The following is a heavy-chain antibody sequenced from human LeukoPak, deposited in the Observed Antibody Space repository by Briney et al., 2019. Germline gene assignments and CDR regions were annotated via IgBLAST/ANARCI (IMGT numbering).Heavy chain of an antibody. CDR3: ARDGQGYSGSYYAPTNSDY. V-gene: IGHV3-21*01. J-gene: IGHJ4*02. CDR1: GFAFISYS. CDR2: ISSSSTYI. Sequence: PGGSLRLSCAASGFAFISYSMNWVRQAPGKGLEWVSSISSSSTYIYYADSVKGRFTISRDNAKNSLYLQMNSLRAEDTAVYYCARDGQGYSGSYYAPTNSDYWGQGTLVTVSS. D-gene: IGHD1-26*01.